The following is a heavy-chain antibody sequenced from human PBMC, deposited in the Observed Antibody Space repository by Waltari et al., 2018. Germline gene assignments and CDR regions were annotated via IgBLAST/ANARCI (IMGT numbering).Heavy chain of an antibody. D-gene: IGHD3-10*01. J-gene: IGHJ5*02. Sequence: QVQLQESGPGLVKPSETLSLTCTVSGYSISSGYYWGWIRQPPGKGLEWIGSIYHSGTTYSSPSPKIRVTISVDTSKTQFALKLSSLTAADTAVYYCARALSGGDRPSWFDPWGQGTLVTVSS. CDR1: GYSISSGYY. V-gene: IGHV4-38-2*02. CDR2: IYHSGTT. CDR3: ARALSGGDRPSWFDP.